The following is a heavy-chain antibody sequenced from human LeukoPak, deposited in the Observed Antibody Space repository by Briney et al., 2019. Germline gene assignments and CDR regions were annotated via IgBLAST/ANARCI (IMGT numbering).Heavy chain of an antibody. J-gene: IGHJ4*02. D-gene: IGHD3-22*01. V-gene: IGHV4-34*01. CDR1: GGSFSGYY. Sequence: SETLSLTCAVYGGSFSGYYWGWIRQPPGKGLEWIGEINHSGSTNYNPSLKSRVTISVDTSKNQFSLKLSSVTAADTAVYYCARGNTRYYYDSSGYYYRDWGQGTLVTVSS. CDR3: ARGNTRYYYDSSGYYYRD. CDR2: INHSGST.